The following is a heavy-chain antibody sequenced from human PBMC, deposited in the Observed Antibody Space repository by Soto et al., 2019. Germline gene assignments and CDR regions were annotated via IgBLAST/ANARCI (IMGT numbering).Heavy chain of an antibody. Sequence: GESLKISCAASGFTFSSYWMHWVRQAPGKGLVWVSRINSDGSSTSYADSVKGRFTISRDNAKNTLYLQMNSLRAEDTAVYYCARETAAIDYWGQGTLVTVSS. J-gene: IGHJ4*02. CDR3: ARETAAIDY. V-gene: IGHV3-74*01. CDR1: GFTFSSYW. CDR2: INSDGSST. D-gene: IGHD5-18*01.